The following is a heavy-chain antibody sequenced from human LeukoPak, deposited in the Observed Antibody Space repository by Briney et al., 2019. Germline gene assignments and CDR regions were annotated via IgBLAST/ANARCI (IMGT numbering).Heavy chain of an antibody. Sequence: ASVKVSCKASGYTFTGYYMHWVRQAPGQGLEWMGWINPNSGGTNYAQKFQGRVTMTRDTSISTAYMELSRLRSDDTAVYYCARDNNEIDAFDIWGQGRMVTVSS. CDR2: INPNSGGT. CDR1: GYTFTGYY. J-gene: IGHJ3*02. V-gene: IGHV1-2*02. D-gene: IGHD1-1*01. CDR3: ARDNNEIDAFDI.